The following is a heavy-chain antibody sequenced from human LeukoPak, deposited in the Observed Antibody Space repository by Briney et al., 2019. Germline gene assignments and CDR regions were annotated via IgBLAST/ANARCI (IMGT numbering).Heavy chain of an antibody. J-gene: IGHJ6*02. CDR3: ARARYSSGWPYYYYGMDV. D-gene: IGHD6-19*01. CDR1: GFTFSSYS. CDR2: ISSSSSYI. V-gene: IGHV3-21*01. Sequence: GGSLRLSCAASGFTFSSYSMNWVRQAPGKGLEWVSSISSSSSYIYYADSVKGRFTISRDNAKNSLYLQMNSLRAEDTALYYCARARYSSGWPYYYYGMDVWGQGTTVTVSS.